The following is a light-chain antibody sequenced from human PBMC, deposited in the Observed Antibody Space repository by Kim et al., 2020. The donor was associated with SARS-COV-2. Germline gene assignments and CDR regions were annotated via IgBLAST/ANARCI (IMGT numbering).Light chain of an antibody. CDR2: AIS. V-gene: IGKV3-20*01. CDR3: QHYGGSPRYS. Sequence: EIVLTQSPGTLSLSPGERATLSCRASQSVDSRYLAWYQQKPGQAPRLLIHAISSRATGIPDRFSGSGSGTDFTLTISRLEPDYFAVYYCQHYGGSPRYSFGQGTKLEI. CDR1: QSVDSRY. J-gene: IGKJ2*01.